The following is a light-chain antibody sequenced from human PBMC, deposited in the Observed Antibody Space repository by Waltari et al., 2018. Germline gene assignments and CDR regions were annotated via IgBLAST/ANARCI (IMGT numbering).Light chain of an antibody. V-gene: IGKV3-15*01. CDR2: GAS. CDR3: HQYNNWPPYT. CDR1: QNVHSN. J-gene: IGKJ2*01. Sequence: EVVMTQSPATPSVSPGDSATFSFRASQNVHSNLSWFQQRPGQAPRLLIYGASSTAPGIPARFSGSGSGTEFTLTISSLQSEDFAVYCCHQYNNWPPYTFGQGTKLEIK.